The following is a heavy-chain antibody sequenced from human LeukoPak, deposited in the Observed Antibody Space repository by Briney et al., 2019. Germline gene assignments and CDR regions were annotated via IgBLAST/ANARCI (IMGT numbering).Heavy chain of an antibody. CDR1: GDSISSDGYS. CDR2: ISYSGNT. D-gene: IGHD2-21*02. CDR3: ARDFLRTASPDAFDF. Sequence: SRTLSLTCTVSGDSISSDGYSWTWIRQPPGKGLQWIGHISYSGNTYYNPSLKSRVTLSVDASKNQFSLNLTSVTAADTAIYCCARDFLRTASPDAFDFWGQGTMVTVSS. J-gene: IGHJ3*01. V-gene: IGHV4-31*03.